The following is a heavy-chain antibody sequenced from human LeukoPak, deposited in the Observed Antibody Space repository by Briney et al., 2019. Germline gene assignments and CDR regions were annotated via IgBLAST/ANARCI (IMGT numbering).Heavy chain of an antibody. Sequence: GGSLRLSCAASGFTVSSNYMSWVRQAPGKGLEWVSVICSGGSTYYADSVKGRFTISRDNSKNTLYLQMNSLRAEDTAVYYCARSSLIAAGGYYYYYGMDVWGQGTTVTVSS. CDR3: ARSSLIAAGGYYYYYGMDV. J-gene: IGHJ6*02. CDR1: GFTVSSNY. CDR2: ICSGGST. V-gene: IGHV3-53*01. D-gene: IGHD6-13*01.